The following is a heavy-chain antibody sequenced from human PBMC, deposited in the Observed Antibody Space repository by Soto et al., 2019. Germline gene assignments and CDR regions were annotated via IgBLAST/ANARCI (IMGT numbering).Heavy chain of an antibody. CDR3: AKVSRSGGSYAHFDY. CDR1: GLTFSSYG. Sequence: PGGSLRLSCAASGLTFSSYGMHWVRQAPGKGLEWVAVISYDGSNKYYADSVKGRFTISRDNSKNTLYLQMNSLRAEDTAVYYCAKVSRSGGSYAHFDYWGQGTLVTVSS. V-gene: IGHV3-30*18. J-gene: IGHJ4*02. D-gene: IGHD1-26*01. CDR2: ISYDGSNK.